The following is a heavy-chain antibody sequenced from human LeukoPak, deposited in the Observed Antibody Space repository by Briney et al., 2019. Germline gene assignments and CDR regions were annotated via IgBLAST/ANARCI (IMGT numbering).Heavy chain of an antibody. V-gene: IGHV4-59*12. CDR3: AREVFYCSSTSCYNWFDL. Sequence: SETLSLTCTVSGGSISSYYWSWIRQPPGKGLEWIGYIYYSGSTNYNPSLKSRVTISVDTSKNQFSLKLSSVTAADTAVYYCAREVFYCSSTSCYNWFDLWGQGTLVTVSS. D-gene: IGHD2-2*01. CDR2: IYYSGST. J-gene: IGHJ5*02. CDR1: GGSISSYY.